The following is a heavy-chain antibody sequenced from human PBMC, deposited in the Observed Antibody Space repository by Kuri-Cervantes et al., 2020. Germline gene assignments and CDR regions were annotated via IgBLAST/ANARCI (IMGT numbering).Heavy chain of an antibody. Sequence: SETLSLTCTVSGGSISSGDYYRSWIRQPPGKGLEWIGYIYYSGSTYYNPSLKSRVTISVDTSKNQFSLKLSSVTAADTAVYYCARLAVGTMVRGPFDYWGQGTLVTV. CDR2: IYYSGST. CDR3: ARLAVGTMVRGPFDY. J-gene: IGHJ4*02. V-gene: IGHV4-30-4*08. CDR1: GGSISSGDYY. D-gene: IGHD3-10*01.